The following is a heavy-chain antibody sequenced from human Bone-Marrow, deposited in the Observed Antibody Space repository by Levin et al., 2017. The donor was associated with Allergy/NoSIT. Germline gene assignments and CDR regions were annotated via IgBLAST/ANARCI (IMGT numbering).Heavy chain of an antibody. V-gene: IGHV3-23*01. J-gene: IGHJ4*02. D-gene: IGHD6-19*01. CDR3: AKAQSSGWRRANFFDC. Sequence: SCEGSGFTFGSYVMSWVRQAPGKGMEWVSGISGNGGITDYAESVKGRFTVSRDNSKNTVYLQMNSLRVEDTAAYFCAKAQSSGWRRANFFDCWGQGSLVTVSS. CDR1: GFTFGSYV. CDR2: ISGNGGIT.